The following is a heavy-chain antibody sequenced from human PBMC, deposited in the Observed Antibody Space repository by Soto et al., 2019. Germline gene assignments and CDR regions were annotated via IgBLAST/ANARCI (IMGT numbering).Heavy chain of an antibody. Sequence: EVQLVESGGGLVQPGGSLRLSCAASGFTFSSYSMNWVRQAPGKGLEWVSYISSSSSTIYYADSVKGRFTISRDNAKNSLYQQMNSLRDEDTAVYYCARVVGWYGFDYWGQGTLVTVSS. CDR3: ARVVGWYGFDY. CDR2: ISSSSSTI. J-gene: IGHJ4*02. CDR1: GFTFSSYS. D-gene: IGHD6-19*01. V-gene: IGHV3-48*02.